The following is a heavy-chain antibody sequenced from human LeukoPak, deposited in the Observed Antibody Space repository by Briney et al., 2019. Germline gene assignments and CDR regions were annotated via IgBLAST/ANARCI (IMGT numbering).Heavy chain of an antibody. D-gene: IGHD6-13*01. CDR1: GYTFTSYY. CDR2: INTSGGST. Sequence: ASVKVSCKASGYTFTSYYMHWVRQAPGQGLEWMGIINTSGGSTSYAQKFQGRVTMTRDTSTSTVYMELSSLRSEDTAVYYCARDDIAAAADYYYYGMDVWGQGTTVTVSS. CDR3: ARDDIAAAADYYYYGMDV. V-gene: IGHV1-46*01. J-gene: IGHJ6*02.